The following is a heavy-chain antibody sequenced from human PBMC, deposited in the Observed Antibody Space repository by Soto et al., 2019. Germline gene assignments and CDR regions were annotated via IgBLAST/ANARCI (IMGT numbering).Heavy chain of an antibody. D-gene: IGHD3-16*01. CDR1: GFTFSSYG. J-gene: IGHJ6*03. Sequence: GGSLRLSCAASGFTFSSYGMHWVRQAPGKGLEWVAVISYDGSNKYYADSVKGRFTISRDNSKNTLYLQMNSLRAEDTAVYYCAKDGGPNSILYYYYMDVWGKGTTVTVSS. CDR2: ISYDGSNK. CDR3: AKDGGPNSILYYYYMDV. V-gene: IGHV3-30*18.